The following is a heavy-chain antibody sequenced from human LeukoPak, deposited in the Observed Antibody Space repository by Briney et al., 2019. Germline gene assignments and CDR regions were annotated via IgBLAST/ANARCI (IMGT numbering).Heavy chain of an antibody. CDR3: GRVDGDRFFDY. D-gene: IGHD4-17*01. CDR2: IYSYSGST. J-gene: IGHJ4*02. V-gene: IGHV4-39*01. CDR1: GGSISSSGYY. Sequence: SETLSLTCTVSGGSISSSGYYWGWIRQPPGKGLEWIGSIYSYSGSTYYNPSLKSRVTISVDTSKNQFSLKLNSVTAADTAVYYCGRVDGDRFFDYWGQGTLVTVSS.